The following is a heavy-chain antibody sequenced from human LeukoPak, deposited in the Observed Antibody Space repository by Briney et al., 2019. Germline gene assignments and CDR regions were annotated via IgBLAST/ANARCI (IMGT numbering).Heavy chain of an antibody. Sequence: ASVKVSCKASGYTFTSYGISWVRQAPGQGLEWMGWISAYNGNTNYGQKLQGRVTMTTDTSTSTAYMELRSLRSDDTAVYYCARAVGTYCSSTSCYRPYYMDVWGKGTTVTVSS. J-gene: IGHJ6*03. CDR1: GYTFTSYG. V-gene: IGHV1-18*01. CDR3: ARAVGTYCSSTSCYRPYYMDV. CDR2: ISAYNGNT. D-gene: IGHD2-2*02.